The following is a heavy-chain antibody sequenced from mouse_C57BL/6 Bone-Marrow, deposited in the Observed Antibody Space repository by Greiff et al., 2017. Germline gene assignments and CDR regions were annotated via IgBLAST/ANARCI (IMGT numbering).Heavy chain of an antibody. CDR1: GYTFTDYY. J-gene: IGHJ1*03. V-gene: IGHV1-26*01. CDR3: ARSRDYGSIYYWYFDV. Sequence: EVQLQQSGPELVKPWASVKISCKASGYTFTDYYMNWVKQSHGKSLEWIGDINPNNGGTSYNQKFKGTATLTVDKSSSTAYMELRRLTSEDSAVEYCARSRDYGSIYYWYFDVWGTGTTVTVSS. CDR2: INPNNGGT. D-gene: IGHD1-1*01.